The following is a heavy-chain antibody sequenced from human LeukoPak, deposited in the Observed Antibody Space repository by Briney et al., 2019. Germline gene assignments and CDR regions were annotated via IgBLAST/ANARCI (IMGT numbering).Heavy chain of an antibody. CDR1: GGTFSSYA. Sequence: ASVTVSCKASGGTFSSYAISWVRQAPGQGLEWMGRIIPILGIANYAQKFQGRVTITADKSTSTAYMELSSLRSEDTAMYYCARDGSSWPYYYYGMDVWGQGTTVTVSS. D-gene: IGHD6-13*01. CDR3: ARDGSSWPYYYYGMDV. CDR2: IIPILGIA. J-gene: IGHJ6*02. V-gene: IGHV1-69*04.